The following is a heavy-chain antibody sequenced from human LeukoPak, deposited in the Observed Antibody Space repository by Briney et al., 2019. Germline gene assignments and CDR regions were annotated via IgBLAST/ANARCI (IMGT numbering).Heavy chain of an antibody. CDR1: GFTFSSYA. J-gene: IGHJ4*02. CDR3: AKSRGESRGASNY. D-gene: IGHD1-26*01. V-gene: IGHV3-23*01. Sequence: GGSLRLSCAASGFTFSSYAMNWVRQAPGKGLEWVSFISGSGDTTYYADSVKGRFTISRDSSKNTLYLQMNSLRAEDEAVYYCAKSRGESRGASNYWGQGTLVTVSS. CDR2: ISGSGDTT.